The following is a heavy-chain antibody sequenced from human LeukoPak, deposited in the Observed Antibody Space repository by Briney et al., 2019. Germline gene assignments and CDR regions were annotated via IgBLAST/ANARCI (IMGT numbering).Heavy chain of an antibody. CDR1: GYTFTGYY. J-gene: IGHJ6*02. CDR3: ARDLIDDFWSGCYSNYYYYGMDV. V-gene: IGHV1-2*02. CDR2: INPNSGGT. Sequence: ASVKVSCKASGYTFTGYYMHWVRQAPGQGLEWMGWINPNSGGTNYAQKFQGRVTMTRDTSISTAYMELSRLRSDDTAVYYCARDLIDDFWSGCYSNYYYYGMDVWGQGTTVTVSS. D-gene: IGHD3-3*01.